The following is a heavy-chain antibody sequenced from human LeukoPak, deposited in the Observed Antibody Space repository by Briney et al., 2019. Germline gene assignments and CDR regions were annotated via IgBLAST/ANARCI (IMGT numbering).Heavy chain of an antibody. CDR3: ARDRGSGWYGEYFDY. D-gene: IGHD6-19*01. Sequence: GGPLRLSCAASGFTFSSYEMNWVRQAPGKGLDWFSYISSSGSTIYYADSVKGRFTISRHNAKNSLYLQMNSLRAEDTAVYYCARDRGSGWYGEYFDYWGQGTLVTVSS. J-gene: IGHJ4*02. CDR2: ISSSGSTI. V-gene: IGHV3-48*03. CDR1: GFTFSSYE.